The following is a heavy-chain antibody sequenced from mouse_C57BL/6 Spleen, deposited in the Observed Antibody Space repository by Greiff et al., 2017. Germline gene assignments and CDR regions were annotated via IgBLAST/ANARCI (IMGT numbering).Heavy chain of an antibody. V-gene: IGHV2-2*01. CDR1: GFSLTSYG. CDR3: ARSLYYGSTYYAMDY. J-gene: IGHJ4*01. D-gene: IGHD1-1*01. CDR2: IWSGGST. Sequence: VKLMESGPGLVQPSQSLSITCTVSGFSLTSYGVHWVRQSPGKGLEWLGVIWSGGSTDYNAAFISRLSISKDNSKSQVFFKMNSLQADDTAIYYCARSLYYGSTYYAMDYWGQGTSVTVSS.